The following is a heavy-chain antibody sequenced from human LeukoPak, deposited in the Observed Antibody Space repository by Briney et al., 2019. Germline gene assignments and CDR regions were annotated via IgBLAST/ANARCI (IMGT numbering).Heavy chain of an antibody. J-gene: IGHJ4*02. CDR1: GFTFSDYY. CDR2: ISSSSSYT. D-gene: IGHD2-15*01. Sequence: KTGGSLRLSCAASGFTFSDYYMSWIRQAPGKGLEWGSYISSSSSYTNHAASVKGRFTISRDNAKNSLYLQMNSLRDDDTAVYYCARDYCSGGSCYSDYWGEGTLVTVSS. V-gene: IGHV3-11*06. CDR3: ARDYCSGGSCYSDY.